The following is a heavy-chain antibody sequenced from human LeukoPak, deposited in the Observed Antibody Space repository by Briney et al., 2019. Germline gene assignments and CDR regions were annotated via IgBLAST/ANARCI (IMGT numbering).Heavy chain of an antibody. J-gene: IGHJ4*02. CDR3: ARNSSGWQHTPHFDY. V-gene: IGHV1-2*02. D-gene: IGHD6-19*01. Sequence: GASVKVSCKASGYTFTGYYMHWVRQAPGQGLEWMGWINPNSGGTNYAQKFQGRVTMTRDTSISTAYMELSRLRSDDTAVYYCARNSSGWQHTPHFDYWGQGTLVTVSS. CDR1: GYTFTGYY. CDR2: INPNSGGT.